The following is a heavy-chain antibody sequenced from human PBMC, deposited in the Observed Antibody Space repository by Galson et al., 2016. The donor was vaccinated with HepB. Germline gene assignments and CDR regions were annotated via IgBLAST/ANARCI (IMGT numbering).Heavy chain of an antibody. V-gene: IGHV3-53*01. CDR1: GFSFSTYA. CDR2: SYGDGSA. CDR3: ARDPGFRNGMNV. J-gene: IGHJ6*02. Sequence: SLRLSCAASGFSFSTYAMHWVRQAPGKGLEWLSVSYGDGSAYYAESVRGRFTISRDNSKNSVFLQMNNLRAEDTAVYYCARDPGFRNGMNVWGQGTTVTVSS.